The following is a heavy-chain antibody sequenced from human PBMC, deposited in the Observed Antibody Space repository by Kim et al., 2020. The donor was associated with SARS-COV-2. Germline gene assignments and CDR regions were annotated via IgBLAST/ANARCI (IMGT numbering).Heavy chain of an antibody. CDR3: TRETVTTVTGDY. J-gene: IGHJ4*02. CDR2: ISSDSDYI. CDR1: GFSFSSYS. D-gene: IGHD4-17*01. Sequence: GSLRLSCAASGFSFSSYSMNWVRQAPGKGLEWVSSISSDSDYIYYGDSVKGRFTVSRDNAKESLFLQMNSLRAEDSGLYYCTRETVTTVTGDYWGQGTLVTVSS. V-gene: IGHV3-21*01.